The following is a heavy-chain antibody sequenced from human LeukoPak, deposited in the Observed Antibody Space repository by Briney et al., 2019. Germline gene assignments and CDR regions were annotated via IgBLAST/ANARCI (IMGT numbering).Heavy chain of an antibody. D-gene: IGHD3-22*01. J-gene: IGHJ4*02. CDR2: IRGSGVGT. CDR3: AKDPRIPYYDSSGYYDY. CDR1: GVTFNNYA. V-gene: IGHV3-23*01. Sequence: PGGSLRLSCAASGVTFNNYALSWVRQAPEKGLEWVSAIRGSGVGTYYADSVKGRFIISRDNSKNTLYLQMNSLRAEDTAVYYCAKDPRIPYYDSSGYYDYWGQGTLVTASS.